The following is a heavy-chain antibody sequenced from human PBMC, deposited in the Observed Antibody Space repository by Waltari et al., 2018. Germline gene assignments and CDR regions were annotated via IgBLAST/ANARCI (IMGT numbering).Heavy chain of an antibody. J-gene: IGHJ4*02. D-gene: IGHD3-10*01. CDR2: VGGSGSRT. Sequence: EVQLSESGGGLVQPGGSLRLSCAASGFTFNNYAMTWVRQAPGKGLVWVSAVGGSGSRTHYADSLKGRFTISRDNARNTLYLQMNTLRVEDTAVYYCATRPYDSGSYYFDCWGQGTLVTVSP. CDR1: GFTFNNYA. CDR3: ATRPYDSGSYYFDC. V-gene: IGHV3-23*01.